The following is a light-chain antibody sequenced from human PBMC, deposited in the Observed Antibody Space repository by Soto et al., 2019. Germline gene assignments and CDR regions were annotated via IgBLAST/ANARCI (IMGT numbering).Light chain of an antibody. J-gene: IGLJ1*01. V-gene: IGLV2-8*01. CDR1: SSDVGGYNY. Sequence: LAQPPSTSGSPGQSVAISCTGTSSDVGGYNYVSWYQQHPGKAPKLMIYEVNKRPSGVPDRFSGSKSGNTASLTVSGLQAEDEADYYCSSYAGSSNVFGTGTKVTVL. CDR2: EVN. CDR3: SSYAGSSNV.